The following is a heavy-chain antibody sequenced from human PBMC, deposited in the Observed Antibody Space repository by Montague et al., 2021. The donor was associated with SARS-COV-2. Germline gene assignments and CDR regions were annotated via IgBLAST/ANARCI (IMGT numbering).Heavy chain of an antibody. V-gene: IGHV4-30-2*03. D-gene: IGHD1-26*01. J-gene: IGHJ4*02. Sequence: LVKPTQTLTLTCTFSGFSLSTSGMCVSWIRQPPGKALEWIGETSYSGFTNFNPSLKSRVTISIDTSKKQFSLKLTSVTAADTALYFCARVKGACGRGRLDNWGQGTLVTVSS. CDR1: GFSLSTSGMC. CDR3: ARVKGACGRGRLDN. CDR2: TSYSGFT.